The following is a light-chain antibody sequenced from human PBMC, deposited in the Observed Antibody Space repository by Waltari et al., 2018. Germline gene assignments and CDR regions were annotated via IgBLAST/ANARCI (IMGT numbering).Light chain of an antibody. Sequence: SYELTQPPAVSVSPGQTARITCSGSALPRKLAYWYHQKSGQVPLLVIYEDNRRPSGSPERFSGSSSGTKATLTITGAQADDEGDYYCYSTDSGGDHRGVFGGGTRLTVL. J-gene: IGLJ3*02. CDR1: ALPRKL. V-gene: IGLV3-10*01. CDR3: YSTDSGGDHRGV. CDR2: EDN.